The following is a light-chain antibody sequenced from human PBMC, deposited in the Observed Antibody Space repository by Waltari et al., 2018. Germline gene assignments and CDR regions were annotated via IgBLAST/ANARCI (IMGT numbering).Light chain of an antibody. CDR3: AAWDDSLNAWV. V-gene: IGLV1-44*01. Sequence: QSVLTQPPSTSETPGQRVTISCSGSSSNIATYGVTWYQQVPGTAPKLLIRTDTQRPSGVPARFSGSKSGTSASLAISGLQSEDEANYFCAAWDDSLNAWVFGGGTKLTVL. J-gene: IGLJ3*02. CDR1: SSNIATYG. CDR2: TDT.